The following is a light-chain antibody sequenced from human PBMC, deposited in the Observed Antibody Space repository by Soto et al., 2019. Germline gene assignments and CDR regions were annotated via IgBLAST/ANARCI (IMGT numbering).Light chain of an antibody. V-gene: IGKV1-5*01. CDR1: QSISSW. CDR2: DAS. CDR3: QQYESYSPWT. Sequence: DIQMTQSPSALSASVGDRATITCRASQSISSWLAWYQQKPGKAPKLLIYDASTLQSGVPSRYSGSGSGTEFTLTISNLQYDDFATYYCQQYESYSPWTFGQGTMVDIK. J-gene: IGKJ1*01.